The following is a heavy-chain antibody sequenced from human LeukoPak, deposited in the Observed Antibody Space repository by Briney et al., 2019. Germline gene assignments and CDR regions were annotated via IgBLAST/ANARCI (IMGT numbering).Heavy chain of an antibody. D-gene: IGHD3-22*01. V-gene: IGHV4-34*01. Sequence: SETLSLTCAVYGGSFSGYYWSWIRQPPGKGLEWIGEINHSGSTNYNPSLKSRVTISVDTSKNQFSLKLSSVTAADMAVYYRARWGTYYYDSSGYYYDYWGQGTLVTVSS. CDR2: INHSGST. CDR3: ARWGTYYYDSSGYYYDY. CDR1: GGSFSGYY. J-gene: IGHJ4*02.